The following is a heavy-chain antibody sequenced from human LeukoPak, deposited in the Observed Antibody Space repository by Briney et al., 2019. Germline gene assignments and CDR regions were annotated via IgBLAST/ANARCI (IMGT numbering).Heavy chain of an antibody. D-gene: IGHD6-13*01. CDR2: IYPGDSDT. V-gene: IGHV5-51*01. Sequence: GESLKISCKGSGYSFTSYWIGWVRQMPGKGLEWMGSIYPGDSDTRYSRSFQGQVTISADKSISTAYLQWSSLKASDTAMYYCARVEAAADYYYYYGMDVWGQGTTVTVSS. CDR1: GYSFTSYW. CDR3: ARVEAAADYYYYYGMDV. J-gene: IGHJ6*02.